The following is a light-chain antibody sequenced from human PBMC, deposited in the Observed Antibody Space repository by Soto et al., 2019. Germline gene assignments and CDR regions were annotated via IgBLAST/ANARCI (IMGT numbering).Light chain of an antibody. CDR1: QTVGRC. V-gene: IGKV3-11*01. J-gene: IGKJ4*01. CDR3: QKCTAWPGLT. CDR2: DTS. Sequence: EIVLTQSPATLSLSPGERASLSCRASQTVGRCLAWYQQKPGQSPRLLIYDTSDRAAGIPARFSGGGSGTDFTLTISRQGPEDSAVYYCQKCTAWPGLTFGGGTNVEIK.